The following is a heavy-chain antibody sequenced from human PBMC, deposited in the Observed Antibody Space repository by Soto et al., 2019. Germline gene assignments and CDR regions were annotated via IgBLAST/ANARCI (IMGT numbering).Heavy chain of an antibody. CDR1: GYTFTGYY. Sequence: ASVKVSCKASGYTFTGYYLHWVRQAPGQGLEWMGWINPNSGGTNYAQKFQGRVTMTRDTSISTAYMELSRLRSDDTAVYYCARDRGHYYDSSGYWNWFDPWGQGTLVSVSS. V-gene: IGHV1-2*02. CDR2: INPNSGGT. CDR3: ARDRGHYYDSSGYWNWFDP. J-gene: IGHJ5*02. D-gene: IGHD3-22*01.